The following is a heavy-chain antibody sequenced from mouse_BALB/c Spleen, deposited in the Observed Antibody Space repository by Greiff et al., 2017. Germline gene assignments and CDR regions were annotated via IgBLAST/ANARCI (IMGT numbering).Heavy chain of an antibody. V-gene: IGHV5-6*01. CDR1: GFTFSSYG. CDR2: ISSGGSYT. D-gene: IGHD1-1*01. CDR3: ARYYRGYAMDY. Sequence: EVKVVESGGDLVKPGGSLKLSCAASGFTFSSYGMSWVRQTPDKRLEWVATISSGGSYTYYPDSVKGRFTISRDNAKNTLYLQMSSLKSEDTAMYYCARYYRGYAMDYWGQGTSVTVSS. J-gene: IGHJ4*01.